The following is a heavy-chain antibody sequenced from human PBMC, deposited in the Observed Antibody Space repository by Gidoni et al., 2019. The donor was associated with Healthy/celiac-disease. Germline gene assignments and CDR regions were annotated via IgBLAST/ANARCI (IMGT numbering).Heavy chain of an antibody. D-gene: IGHD6-19*01. CDR2: INHSGST. CDR1: GGSFSGYY. CDR3: ARDKGAVAGKRLDY. J-gene: IGHJ4*02. V-gene: IGHV4-34*01. Sequence: QVQLQQWGAGLLTPSETLSLTCAVYGGSFSGYYWSWIRQPPGKGLEWIGEINHSGSTNYNPSLKSRVTISVDTSKNQFSLKLSSVTAADTAVYYCARDKGAVAGKRLDYWGQGTLVTVSS.